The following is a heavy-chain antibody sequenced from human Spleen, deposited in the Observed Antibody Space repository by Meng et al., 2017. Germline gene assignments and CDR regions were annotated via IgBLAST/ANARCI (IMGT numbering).Heavy chain of an antibody. J-gene: IGHJ6*02. CDR1: GYTFTGYY. CDR2: INPNSGGT. D-gene: IGHD3-22*01. Sequence: ASVKVSCKASGYTFTGYYIHWVRQAPGQGLEWMGWINPNSGGTRYAQKFQGRVTMTRDTSISTAYMELSRLRSDDTAVYYCARTRRGTMIVEHYYYGMDVWGQGTTVTVSS. CDR3: ARTRRGTMIVEHYYYGMDV. V-gene: IGHV1-2*02.